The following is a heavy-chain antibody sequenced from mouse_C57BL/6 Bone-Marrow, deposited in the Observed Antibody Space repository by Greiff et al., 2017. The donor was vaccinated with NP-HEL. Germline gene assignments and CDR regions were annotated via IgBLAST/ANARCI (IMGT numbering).Heavy chain of an antibody. CDR2: IDPSDSYT. CDR1: GYTFTSYW. Sequence: VQLQQPGAELVMPGASVKLSCKASGYTFTSYWMHWVKQRPGQGLEWIGEIDPSDSYTNYNQKFKGKSTLTVDKSSSTAYMQLSSLTSEDSAVYYCANTVGPSYWYFDVWGTGTTVTVSS. CDR3: ANTVGPSYWYFDV. V-gene: IGHV1-69*01. D-gene: IGHD1-1*01. J-gene: IGHJ1*03.